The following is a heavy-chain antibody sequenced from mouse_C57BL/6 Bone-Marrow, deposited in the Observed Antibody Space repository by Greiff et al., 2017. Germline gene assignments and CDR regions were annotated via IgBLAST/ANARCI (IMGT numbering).Heavy chain of an antibody. CDR2: IYPGSGST. Sequence: QVHVKQPGAELVKPGASVKMSCKASGYTFTSYWITWVKQRPGQGLEWIGDIYPGSGSTNYNEKFKSKATLTVDPSSSTAYMQLSSLTSEDSAVYYCAREGSHSDAMDYWGQGTSVTVSS. J-gene: IGHJ4*01. CDR1: GYTFTSYW. V-gene: IGHV1-55*01. D-gene: IGHD6-1*01. CDR3: AREGSHSDAMDY.